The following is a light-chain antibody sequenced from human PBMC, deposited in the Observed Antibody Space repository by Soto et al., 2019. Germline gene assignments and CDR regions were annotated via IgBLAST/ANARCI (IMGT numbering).Light chain of an antibody. CDR1: SSDVGGYDY. Sequence: QSVLTQPASVSGSPGQSITISCTGTSSDVGGYDYVSWYQIHPGKAPKLMVFEVSNRPSGVSYRFSGSRSGNTASLTISGLQAEDEADYFCSSYSISTAYLFGTGTKATVL. CDR2: EVS. CDR3: SSYSISTAYL. V-gene: IGLV2-14*01. J-gene: IGLJ1*01.